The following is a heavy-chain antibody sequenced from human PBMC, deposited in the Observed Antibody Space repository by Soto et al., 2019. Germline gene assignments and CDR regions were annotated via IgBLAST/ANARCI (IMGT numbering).Heavy chain of an antibody. CDR1: GFTFSRYG. V-gene: IGHV3-33*01. J-gene: IGHJ4*02. Sequence: QVQLVESGGGVVQPGRSLRLSCAASGFTFSRYGMHWVRQAPGKGLELVAVIWYNGDYKYYTDSVKGRFTISRDNSKNTLYLQMNSLRAEDTAVYYCARDKNDYGDFYLDYWGQGTLVTVSS. D-gene: IGHD4-17*01. CDR2: IWYNGDYK. CDR3: ARDKNDYGDFYLDY.